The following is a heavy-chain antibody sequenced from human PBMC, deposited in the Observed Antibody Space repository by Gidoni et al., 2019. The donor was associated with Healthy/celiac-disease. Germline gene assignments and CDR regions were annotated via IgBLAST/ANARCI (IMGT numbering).Heavy chain of an antibody. CDR3: ARIEAADYYYGMDV. J-gene: IGHJ6*02. CDR1: GFSLSNARMG. CDR2: IFSNDEK. Sequence: QVTLKKSGPVLVKPTETHTLTCTVSGFSLSNARMGVSWIRKPPGKALEWLAHIFSNDEKSYSTSLKSRLTISKDTSKSQVVLTMTNMDPVDTATYYCARIEAADYYYGMDVWGQGTTVTVSS. V-gene: IGHV2-26*01. D-gene: IGHD6-13*01.